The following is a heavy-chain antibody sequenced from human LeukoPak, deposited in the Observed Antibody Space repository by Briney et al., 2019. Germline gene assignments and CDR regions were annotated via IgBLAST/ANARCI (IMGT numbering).Heavy chain of an antibody. CDR1: GGSISSYY. CDR2: IYSSGST. CDR3: ARDRGGSYDTRALDY. V-gene: IGHV4-4*07. D-gene: IGHD1-26*01. J-gene: IGHJ4*02. Sequence: SETLSLTCTVSGGSISSYYWSWSRQPAGKGLEWIGRIYSSGSTNYNPSLKSRVTMSVDKSKSQFSLNLTSVTAADTAVYYCARDRGGSYDTRALDYWGQGALVTVSS.